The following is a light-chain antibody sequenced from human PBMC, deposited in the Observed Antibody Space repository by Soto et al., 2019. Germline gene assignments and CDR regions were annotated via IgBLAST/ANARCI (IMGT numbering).Light chain of an antibody. J-gene: IGKJ4*01. CDR2: GAS. CDR3: QQYYNWLS. V-gene: IGKV3-15*01. CDR1: HSVSSN. Sequence: VMTQSPATLYLSPGERATLSCRTSHSVSSNLAWYQQKLGQVPRLLIYGASTRAAGIPARFSGSGSGTEFTLTISSLQSEDFAVYYCQQYYNWLSFGGGTKVDIK.